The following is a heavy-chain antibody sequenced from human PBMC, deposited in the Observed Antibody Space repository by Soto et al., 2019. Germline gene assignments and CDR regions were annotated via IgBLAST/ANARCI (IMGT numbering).Heavy chain of an antibody. CDR1: GYTFTSYA. CDR2: INAGNGNT. Sequence: ASVKVSCKASGYTFTSYAMHLVRQAPGQRLEWMGWINAGNGNTKYSQKFQGRVTITRDTSASTAYMELSSLRSEDTAVYYCARARVIAVAGYNTWFDPWGQGTLVTVSS. V-gene: IGHV1-3*01. D-gene: IGHD6-19*01. J-gene: IGHJ5*02. CDR3: ARARVIAVAGYNTWFDP.